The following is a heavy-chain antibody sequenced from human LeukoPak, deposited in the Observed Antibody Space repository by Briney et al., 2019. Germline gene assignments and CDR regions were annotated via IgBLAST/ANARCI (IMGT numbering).Heavy chain of an antibody. CDR1: GFTFEDYA. Sequence: GGSLRLSCAASGFTFEDYAMHWVRQAPGKGLEWVSGISWNSGSIGYADSVKGRFTISSDNAKNSLYLQMNSLRAEDTALYYCAKDMSLEIVVVPAAIRGYYYGMDVWGQGTTVTVSS. J-gene: IGHJ6*02. CDR3: AKDMSLEIVVVPAAIRGYYYGMDV. D-gene: IGHD2-2*02. V-gene: IGHV3-9*01. CDR2: ISWNSGSI.